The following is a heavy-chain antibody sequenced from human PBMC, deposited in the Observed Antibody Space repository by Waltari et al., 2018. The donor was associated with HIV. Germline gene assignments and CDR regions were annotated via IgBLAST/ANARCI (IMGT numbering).Heavy chain of an antibody. CDR2: VKSKSDGGTT. Sequence: DVQLVESGGGLVRPGGSLKLSCAVSGITFKNAWLSWVRQAPGQGLQWLGHVKSKSDGGTTDYAAPGRGRFTISADDFNDTVFLTMNSLKIEDTAIYYCTTFEMGTTRNYWGQGTLVTVSS. V-gene: IGHV3-15*05. CDR1: GITFKNAW. J-gene: IGHJ4*02. CDR3: TTFEMGTTRNY. D-gene: IGHD2-15*01.